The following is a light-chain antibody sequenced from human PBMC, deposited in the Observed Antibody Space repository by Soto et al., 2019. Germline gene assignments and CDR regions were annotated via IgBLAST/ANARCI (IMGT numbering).Light chain of an antibody. Sequence: QSALTQPASVSGSPGQSIPISCTGTSSDVGGYNYVSWYQQHPGKAPKFMIYDVSNRPSGVSTRFSGSKSGNTASLTISGLQAEDEADYYCNSYTTSNTRQIVFGTGTKLTVL. J-gene: IGLJ1*01. V-gene: IGLV2-14*01. CDR3: NSYTTSNTRQIV. CDR1: SSDVGGYNY. CDR2: DVS.